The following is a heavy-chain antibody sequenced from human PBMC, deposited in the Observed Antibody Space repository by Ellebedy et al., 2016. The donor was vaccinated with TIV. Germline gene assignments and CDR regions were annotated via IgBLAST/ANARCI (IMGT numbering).Heavy chain of an antibody. CDR3: ARMHSSGWYLGFDY. Sequence: SGPTLVKPTQTLTLTCTFSGFSLSTSGMCVAWIRQPAGKALEWLARIDWDDDEYYKTSMETRLSIFKDTSKNQVVLTMTNMDPVDTATYYCARMHSSGWYLGFDYWGQGTLVTVSS. J-gene: IGHJ4*02. D-gene: IGHD6-19*01. V-gene: IGHV2-70*11. CDR2: IDWDDDE. CDR1: GFSLSTSGMC.